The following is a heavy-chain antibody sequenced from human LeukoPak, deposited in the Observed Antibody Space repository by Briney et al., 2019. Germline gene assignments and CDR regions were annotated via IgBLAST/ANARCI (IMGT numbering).Heavy chain of an antibody. CDR1: GFTFSSYK. CDR3: ARETTYYYGSRTYNWFDP. D-gene: IGHD3-10*01. V-gene: IGHV3-48*03. CDR2: ISSSGSTI. Sequence: GGSLRLSCAASGFTFSSYKMNWVRQAPGKGLEWVSYISSSGSTIYYADSVKGRFTISRDNAKNSLYLQMNSLRAEDTAVYYCARETTYYYGSRTYNWFDPWGQGTLVTVSS. J-gene: IGHJ5*02.